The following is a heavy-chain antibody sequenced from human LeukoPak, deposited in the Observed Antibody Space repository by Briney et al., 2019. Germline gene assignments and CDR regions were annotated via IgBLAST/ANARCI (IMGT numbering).Heavy chain of an antibody. V-gene: IGHV1-69*05. J-gene: IGHJ6*03. CDR2: IIPIFGTA. Sequence: ASVKVSCKASGGTFSSYAISWVRQAPGQGLEWMGRIIPIFGTANHAQKFQGRVTITTDESTSTAYMELSSLRSEDTAVYYCAREESGYSRGQGYYYYMDVWGKGTTVTVSS. CDR1: GGTFSSYA. D-gene: IGHD6-19*01. CDR3: AREESGYSRGQGYYYYMDV.